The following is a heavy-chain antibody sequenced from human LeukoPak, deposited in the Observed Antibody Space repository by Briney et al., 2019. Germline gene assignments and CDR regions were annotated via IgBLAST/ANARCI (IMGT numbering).Heavy chain of an antibody. J-gene: IGHJ4*02. Sequence: SETLSLTCAVSKASYIGDSWSWIRQPPGKGLEWIGEINHSGSTNYNPSLKSRVTISVDTSKNQFSLKLSSVTAADTAVYYCARRRGSYDYWGQGTLVTVSS. CDR3: ARRRGSYDY. V-gene: IGHV4-34*01. D-gene: IGHD1-26*01. CDR1: KASYIGDS. CDR2: INHSGST.